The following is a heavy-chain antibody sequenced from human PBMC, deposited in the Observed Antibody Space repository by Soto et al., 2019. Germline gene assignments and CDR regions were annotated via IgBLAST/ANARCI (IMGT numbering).Heavy chain of an antibody. CDR1: GGTFSSYT. D-gene: IGHD3-22*01. Sequence: GASVKVSCKASGGTFSSYTISWVRQAPGQGLEWMGRIIPILGIANYAQKFQGRVTITADKSTSTAYMELSSLRSEDTAVYYCARSQNTQSTGYFYWGQGTLVTVSS. CDR2: IIPILGIA. V-gene: IGHV1-69*02. CDR3: ARSQNTQSTGYFY. J-gene: IGHJ4*02.